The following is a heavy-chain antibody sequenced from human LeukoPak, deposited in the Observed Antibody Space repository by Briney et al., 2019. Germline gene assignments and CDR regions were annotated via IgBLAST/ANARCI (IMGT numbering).Heavy chain of an antibody. CDR2: IHYSGST. J-gene: IGHJ4*02. CDR1: GGSISSGGYY. V-gene: IGHV4-30-4*08. CDR3: ARGRTFDY. Sequence: PSETLSLTCTVSGGSISSGGYYWSWIRQPPGKGLEWIGYIHYSGSTYYNPSLRSRVTISVDTSKNQFSLKLSSVTAADTAVYYCARGRTFDYWGQGTLVTVSS.